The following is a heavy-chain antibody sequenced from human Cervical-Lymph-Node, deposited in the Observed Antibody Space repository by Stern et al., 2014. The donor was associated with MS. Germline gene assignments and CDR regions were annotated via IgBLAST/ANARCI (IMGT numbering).Heavy chain of an antibody. CDR1: GFTFSSYA. CDR3: TKDFKTRNSHYFEY. D-gene: IGHD2-21*01. CDR2: ISYDGSHR. J-gene: IGHJ4*02. V-gene: IGHV3-30*18. Sequence: VQLVESGGGVVQPGRSLRLSCAASGFTFSSYAMHWVRQAPGKGLEWVAIISYDGSHRYYADSVTGRFTISRDNSKNTLYLQMHSLRPEDTAVYFCTKDFKTRNSHYFEYWGQGTLVTVSS.